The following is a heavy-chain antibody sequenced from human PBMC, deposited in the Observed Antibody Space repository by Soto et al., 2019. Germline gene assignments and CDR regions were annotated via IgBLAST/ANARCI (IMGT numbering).Heavy chain of an antibody. D-gene: IGHD1-1*01. J-gene: IGHJ4*02. CDR1: GFTFINYA. CDR2: ISDTGGDS. CDR3: VRDLYRSATMPCLDH. Sequence: GGSLRLSCEASGFTFINYAMSWVRQSPGKGLEWVSSISDTGGDSYYADSMDGRFTVSRDNSKNTLYLQINSLRAEDTAIYYCVRDLYRSATMPCLDHWGQGXLVTVSS. V-gene: IGHV3-23*01.